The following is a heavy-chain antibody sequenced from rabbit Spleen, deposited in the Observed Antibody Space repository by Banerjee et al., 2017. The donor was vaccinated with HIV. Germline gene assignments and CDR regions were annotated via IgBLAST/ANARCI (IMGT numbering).Heavy chain of an antibody. Sequence: QEQLEESGGDLVQPGASLTLTCTASGFSFSSSYYMCWVRQAPGKGLEWIGCIYNGDGSAYYASWVNGRFTISKTSSTTVTLQMTSLTAADTATYFCARAINDAPYFRAFELWGPGTLVTVS. CDR3: ARAINDAPYFRAFEL. CDR2: IYNGDGSA. CDR1: GFSFSSSYY. V-gene: IGHV1S45*01. J-gene: IGHJ4*01. D-gene: IGHD1-1*01.